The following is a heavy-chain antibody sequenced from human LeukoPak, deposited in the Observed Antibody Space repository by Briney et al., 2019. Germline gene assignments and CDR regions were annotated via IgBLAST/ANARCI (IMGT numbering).Heavy chain of an antibody. D-gene: IGHD3-22*01. CDR1: GGSISSYY. V-gene: IGHV4-59*01. CDR3: AVKGVNYYDSSGYVDY. CDR2: IYYSGST. J-gene: IGHJ4*02. Sequence: PSETLSLTCTVSGGSISSYYWSWIRQPPGKGLEWIGYIYYSGSTNYNPSLKSRVTISVDTSKNQFSLKLSSVTAADTAVYYCAVKGVNYYDSSGYVDYWGQGTLVTVSS.